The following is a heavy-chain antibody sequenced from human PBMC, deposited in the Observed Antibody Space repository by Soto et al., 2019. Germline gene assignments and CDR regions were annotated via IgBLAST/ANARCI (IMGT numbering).Heavy chain of an antibody. Sequence: SETLGLTCAVSGGSISSGGYSWSWIRQPPGKGLEWVGYIYYGGTTSYNPSLKSRVAISLETSKSQFSLRLTAVTAADTAVYYCARLGRYYQSLDTWGPGPLVTVSS. J-gene: IGHJ5*01. D-gene: IGHD3-10*01. CDR1: GGSISSGGYS. CDR2: IYYGGTT. V-gene: IGHV4-30-2*01. CDR3: ARLGRYYQSLDT.